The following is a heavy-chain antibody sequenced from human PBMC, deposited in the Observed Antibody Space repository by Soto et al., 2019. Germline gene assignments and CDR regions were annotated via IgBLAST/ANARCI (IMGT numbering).Heavy chain of an antibody. V-gene: IGHV3-23*01. CDR2: ISGSGGST. Sequence: EVQLLESGGGLVQPGGSLRLSCAASGFTFSSYAMSWVRQAPGKGLEWVSAISGSGGSTYYADSVKGRFTIYRDNSKNTQYLQMNSQRAEDTSVYYCAKDQGEQQLVRYYYGMDLWGQGTTVTVYS. CDR1: GFTFSSYA. CDR3: AKDQGEQQLVRYYYGMDL. J-gene: IGHJ6*02. D-gene: IGHD6-13*01.